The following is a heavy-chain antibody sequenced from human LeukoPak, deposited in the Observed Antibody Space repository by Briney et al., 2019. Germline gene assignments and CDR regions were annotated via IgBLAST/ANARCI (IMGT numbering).Heavy chain of an antibody. CDR1: GFTFNNYW. CDR3: ARRYFDY. CDR2: IRTNIENTM. Sequence: GGSLRLSCAASGFTFNNYWMHWVRQAPGKGLEWISNIRTNIENTMFYADSVKGRFTISRDDAKNSLSLQMNSLRAEDTAVYYCARRYFDYWGQGILVTVSS. J-gene: IGHJ4*02. V-gene: IGHV3-48*01.